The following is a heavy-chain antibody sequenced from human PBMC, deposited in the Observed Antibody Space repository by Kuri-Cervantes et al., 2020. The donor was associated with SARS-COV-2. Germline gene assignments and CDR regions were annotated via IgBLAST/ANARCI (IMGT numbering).Heavy chain of an antibody. CDR2: ISYDGSNK. CDR3: ARGGSSGWSQLEY. J-gene: IGHJ4*02. V-gene: IGHV3-30*04. Sequence: GESLKIFCAASGFTFSSYAMHWVRQAPGKGLEWVAVISYDGSNKYYADSVKGRFTISRDNSKNTLYLQMNSLRAEDTAVYYCARGGSSGWSQLEYWGQGTLVTVSS. D-gene: IGHD6-19*01. CDR1: GFTFSSYA.